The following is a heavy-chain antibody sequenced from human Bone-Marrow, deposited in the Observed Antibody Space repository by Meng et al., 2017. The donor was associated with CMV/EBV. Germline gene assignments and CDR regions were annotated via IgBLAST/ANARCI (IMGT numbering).Heavy chain of an antibody. J-gene: IGHJ6*02. Sequence: GGSLRLSCVVSGFTFSNYEMDWVRQAPGKGLEWISYINGPGSTVYYADSVEGRFTISRDNAKNSLYLQMNSLRAEDTAVYYCARDQIVVVPAALYGMDVWGQGTTVTVSS. V-gene: IGHV3-48*03. D-gene: IGHD2-2*01. CDR2: INGPGSTV. CDR3: ARDQIVVVPAALYGMDV. CDR1: GFTFSNYE.